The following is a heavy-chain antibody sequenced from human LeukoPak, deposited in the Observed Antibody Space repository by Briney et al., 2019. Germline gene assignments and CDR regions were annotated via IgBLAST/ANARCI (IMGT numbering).Heavy chain of an antibody. V-gene: IGHV4-34*01. J-gene: IGHJ4*02. CDR1: GGSFSGYY. CDR3: ARGGVPAANNRDFDY. Sequence: SETLSLTCAVYGGSFSGYYWSWIRQPPGKGLEWIGEINHSGSTNYNPSLKSRVTISVDTSKNQFSLKLSSVTAADTAVYYCARGGVPAANNRDFDYWGQGTLVTVSS. D-gene: IGHD2-2*01. CDR2: INHSGST.